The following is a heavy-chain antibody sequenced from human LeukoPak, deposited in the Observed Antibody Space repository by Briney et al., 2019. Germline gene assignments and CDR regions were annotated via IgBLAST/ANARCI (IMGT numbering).Heavy chain of an antibody. CDR2: ISWNSGST. CDR1: GFTFDDYA. J-gene: IGHJ5*02. Sequence: GGSLRLSCAASGFTFDDYAMHWVRQAPGKGLEWVSGISWNSGSTGYADSVKGRFTISRDNAKNSLYLQMNSLRAEDMALYYCAKGGCSSTSCYFWFDPWGQGTLVTVSS. V-gene: IGHV3-9*03. D-gene: IGHD2-2*01. CDR3: AKGGCSSTSCYFWFDP.